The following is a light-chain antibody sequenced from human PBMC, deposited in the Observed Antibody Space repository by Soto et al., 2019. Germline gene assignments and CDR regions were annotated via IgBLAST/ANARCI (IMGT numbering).Light chain of an antibody. CDR3: QQYNSYLT. CDR2: KAS. V-gene: IGKV1-5*03. Sequence: DIQKTQSPSTLSASVGDRVTITCRASQSISSWLAWYQQKPGKAPKLLIYKASSLESGVPSRFSGSGSGTAFTLTISSLQPDDFATYYCQQYNSYLTFGGGTKVEIK. CDR1: QSISSW. J-gene: IGKJ4*01.